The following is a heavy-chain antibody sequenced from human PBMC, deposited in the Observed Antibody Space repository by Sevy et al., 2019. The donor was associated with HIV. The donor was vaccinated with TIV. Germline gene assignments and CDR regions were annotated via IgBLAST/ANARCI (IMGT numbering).Heavy chain of an antibody. D-gene: IGHD3-9*01. V-gene: IGHV1-18*01. J-gene: IGHJ6*02. CDR2: ISAYNDNT. Sequence: ASVKVSCKASGYTFISYGISWVRQAPGQGLEWMGWISAYNDNTNYAQKVKDRVTMTTDTSTNTAYMELWSLTTDDTAVYYCARGPDFDWNQNYYGMDVWGQGTTVTVSS. CDR1: GYTFISYG. CDR3: ARGPDFDWNQNYYGMDV.